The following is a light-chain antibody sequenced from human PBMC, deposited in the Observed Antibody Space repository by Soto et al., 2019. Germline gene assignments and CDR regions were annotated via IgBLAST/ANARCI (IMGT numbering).Light chain of an antibody. CDR1: SSDVGAYNS. Sequence: QSALTQPASVSGSPGQSITISCTGTSSDVGAYNSVSWYQQHPGKAPKLIIYDVSTRPSGISDRFSGSKSGNTASLTISGLQAEDESDYYCSSYTTSVTYVFGTGTKVPV. CDR2: DVS. J-gene: IGLJ1*01. CDR3: SSYTTSVTYV. V-gene: IGLV2-14*01.